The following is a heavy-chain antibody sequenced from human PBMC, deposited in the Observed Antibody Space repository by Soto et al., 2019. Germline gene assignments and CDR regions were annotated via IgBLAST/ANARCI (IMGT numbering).Heavy chain of an antibody. Sequence: QVQLQESGPGLVKPSGTLSLTCAVSGGSISTSNWWSWVRQPPGKGLEWIGEVYRTGSTNYNQSLESRLTISVDKSKNQFSLKLTSVTAADTAVYYCARARATIAAAAIFDCWGQGTLVTVSS. D-gene: IGHD6-13*01. CDR2: VYRTGST. CDR1: GGSISTSNW. V-gene: IGHV4-4*02. CDR3: ARARATIAAAAIFDC. J-gene: IGHJ4*02.